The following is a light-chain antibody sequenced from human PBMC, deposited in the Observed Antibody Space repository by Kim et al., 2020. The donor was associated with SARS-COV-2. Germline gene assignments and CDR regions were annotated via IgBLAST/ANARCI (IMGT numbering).Light chain of an antibody. CDR2: DAS. Sequence: ASVGTRVTITCRASQGISSALAWYQQKPGKAPKLLIYDASSMESGGPSRFSGSGSGTDFTLTISSLQPEDIATYYCQQFNNYPLTFGGGTKVDIK. V-gene: IGKV1D-13*01. J-gene: IGKJ4*01. CDR1: QGISSA. CDR3: QQFNNYPLT.